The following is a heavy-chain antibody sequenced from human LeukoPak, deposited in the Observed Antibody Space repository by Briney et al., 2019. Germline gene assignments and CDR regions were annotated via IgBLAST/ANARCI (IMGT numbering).Heavy chain of an antibody. Sequence: GGSLRLSCAASGFTFSDYYMSWIRQAPGKGLGWVSYISSSGSTIYYADSVKGRFTISKDNAKNSLYLQMNSLRAEDTAVYYCARLYDRDAFDIWGQGTMVTVSS. J-gene: IGHJ3*02. CDR3: ARLYDRDAFDI. CDR1: GFTFSDYY. CDR2: ISSSGSTI. D-gene: IGHD3-22*01. V-gene: IGHV3-11*01.